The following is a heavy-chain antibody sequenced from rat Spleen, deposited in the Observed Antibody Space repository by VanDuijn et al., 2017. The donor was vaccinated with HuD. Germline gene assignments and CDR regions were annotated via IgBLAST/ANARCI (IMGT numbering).Heavy chain of an antibody. CDR1: GFSLTNYN. D-gene: IGHD1-6*01. J-gene: IGHJ4*01. V-gene: IGHV2-41*01. CDR3: TTDYYYVMDA. Sequence: QVQLKESGPGLVQPSQTLSLTCTIAGFSLTNYNVHWVRQPPGKGLEWMGVIWNTGGTRYNSALKSRLSISRDTSKNQVFLKMNSLQTDDTGTYYCTTDYYYVMDAWGQGASVTVSS. CDR2: IWNTGGT.